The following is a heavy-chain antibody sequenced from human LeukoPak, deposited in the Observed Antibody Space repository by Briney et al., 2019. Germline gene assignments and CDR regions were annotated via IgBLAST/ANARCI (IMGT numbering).Heavy chain of an antibody. Sequence: ASVKVSSKASGFTFTGYYIHWVRQAPGQGREWMGYINPHSGGTNSPQKFQGRVAMTTETSISAAYMELRSLISDDTAMYYCVREDNELLSKNFDYWGQGTLVTVSS. V-gene: IGHV1-2*02. D-gene: IGHD2-21*02. CDR3: VREDNELLSKNFDY. J-gene: IGHJ4*02. CDR1: GFTFTGYY. CDR2: INPHSGGT.